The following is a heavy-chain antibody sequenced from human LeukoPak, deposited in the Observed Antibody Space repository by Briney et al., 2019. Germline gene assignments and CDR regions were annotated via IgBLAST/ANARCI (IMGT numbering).Heavy chain of an antibody. V-gene: IGHV1-69*04. CDR3: ARHIIAAAGTPFDY. CDR1: GGTFSSYA. CDR2: IIPILGIA. J-gene: IGHJ4*02. Sequence: SVTVSCKASGGTFSSYAISWVRQAPGQGLEWMGRIIPILGIANYAQKFQGRVTITADKSTSTAYMELSSLRSEDTAVYYCARHIIAAAGTPFDYWGQGTLVTVSS. D-gene: IGHD6-13*01.